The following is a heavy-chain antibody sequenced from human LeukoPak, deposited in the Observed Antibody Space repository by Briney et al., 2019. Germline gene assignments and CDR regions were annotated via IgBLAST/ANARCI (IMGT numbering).Heavy chain of an antibody. J-gene: IGHJ3*02. CDR1: GFTFSSYS. D-gene: IGHD3-22*01. V-gene: IGHV3-21*03. CDR3: RLDLSRRYYDSSGYYRGEEAFDI. CDR2: ISSSSSYI. Sequence: PGGSLRLSCAASGFTFSSYSMNWVRQAPGKGLEWVSSISSSSSYIYYADSVKGRFTISRDNAKNSLYLQMNSLKTEDTAVYYCRLDLSRRYYDSSGYYRGEEAFDIWGQGTMVTVSS.